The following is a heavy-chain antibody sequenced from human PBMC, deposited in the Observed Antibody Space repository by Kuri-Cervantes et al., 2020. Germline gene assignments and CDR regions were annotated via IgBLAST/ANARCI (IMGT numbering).Heavy chain of an antibody. CDR2: IIPIFGTA. Sequence: SVKVSCKASGGTFSSYAISWVRQAPGQGLEWMGGIIPIFGTANYAQKFQGRVTITADESTSTAYMELSSLRSEDTAVYYCARVDTAMVWGSYYFDYWGQGTRVTVSS. CDR1: GGTFSSYA. D-gene: IGHD5-18*01. J-gene: IGHJ4*02. V-gene: IGHV1-69*13. CDR3: ARVDTAMVWGSYYFDY.